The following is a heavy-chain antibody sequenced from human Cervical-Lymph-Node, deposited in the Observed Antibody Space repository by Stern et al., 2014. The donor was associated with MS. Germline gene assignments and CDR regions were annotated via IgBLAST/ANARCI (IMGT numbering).Heavy chain of an antibody. J-gene: IGHJ4*02. CDR3: ARDYEDTSMLFDH. CDR1: GFTFSSYG. V-gene: IGHV3-30*03. D-gene: IGHD2-8*01. CDR2: ISYDGNHK. Sequence: VQLLGSGGAVVQPGRSLRLSCAASGFTFSSYGMHWVRQAPGKGLEWVTVISYDGNHKYYAASVKGRFTISRDNSKNTLHLQMNSVTPDDTAIYYCARDYEDTSMLFDHWGQGTLVTVSS.